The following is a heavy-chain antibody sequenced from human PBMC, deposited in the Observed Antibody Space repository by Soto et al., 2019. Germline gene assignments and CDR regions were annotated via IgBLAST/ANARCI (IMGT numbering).Heavy chain of an antibody. V-gene: IGHV1-2*02. CDR1: GYSFSDYF. Sequence: ASVKVSCKPSGYSFSDYFIQWVRQAPGQGLEWVAWINPKTAATNYAKKFQGRVSVTWDTSSTTAYMELTSLRPDDTAVYYCAKKVNSGPGSQYFDYWGQGTLVTVSS. D-gene: IGHD3-10*01. CDR2: INPKTAAT. J-gene: IGHJ4*02. CDR3: AKKVNSGPGSQYFDY.